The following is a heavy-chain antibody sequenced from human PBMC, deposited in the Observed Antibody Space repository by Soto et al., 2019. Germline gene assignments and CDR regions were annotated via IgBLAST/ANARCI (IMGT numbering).Heavy chain of an antibody. CDR1: GFTFSSYA. CDR2: ISGSGGST. Sequence: GGSLRLSCAASGFTFSSYAMSWVRQAPGKGLEWVSAISGSGGSTYYADSVKGRFTISRDNSKNTLYLQMNSLRAEDTAVYYCAKDPHWGRIAAAGIDYWGQGTLVTVSS. D-gene: IGHD6-13*01. J-gene: IGHJ4*02. V-gene: IGHV3-23*01. CDR3: AKDPHWGRIAAAGIDY.